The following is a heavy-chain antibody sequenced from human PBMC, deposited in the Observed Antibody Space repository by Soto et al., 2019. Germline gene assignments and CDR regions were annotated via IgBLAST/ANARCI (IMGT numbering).Heavy chain of an antibody. J-gene: IGHJ6*02. CDR1: GDSVSSNSAA. D-gene: IGHD2-2*01. CDR3: AKLAGYCSGNSCHGHYAMDF. CDR2: TYYRSKWYN. Sequence: SQTLSLTCAISGDSVSSNSAAWNWIRQSPSRGLEWLGRTYYRSKWYNDYAVSVKSRITINPDTSKNQFSLKLNSVTPEDTAVYYCAKLAGYCSGNSCHGHYAMDFWGQGSTVIVSS. V-gene: IGHV6-1*01.